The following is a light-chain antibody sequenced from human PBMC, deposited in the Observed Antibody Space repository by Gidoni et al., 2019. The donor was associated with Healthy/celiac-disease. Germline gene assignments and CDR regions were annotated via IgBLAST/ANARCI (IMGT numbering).Light chain of an antibody. Sequence: SYVLTQPPSVSVAPGQTARLTCGGNNTGRKSVHWYQQKPGQAPVLVVYDDSHRPSGIPERFSGSNSGNTATLTISRVEAGDEADYYCQVWDSSSDHWVFGGGTKLTVL. CDR2: DDS. V-gene: IGLV3-21*02. CDR1: NTGRKS. CDR3: QVWDSSSDHWV. J-gene: IGLJ3*02.